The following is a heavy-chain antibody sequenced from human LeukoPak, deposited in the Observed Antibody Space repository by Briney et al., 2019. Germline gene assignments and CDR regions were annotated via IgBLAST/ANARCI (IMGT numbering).Heavy chain of an antibody. CDR3: ARGGGYASPISY. V-gene: IGHV4-59*01. D-gene: IGHD5-12*01. Sequence: SETLSLTCTLSGGSISTYYWSWIRQPPGKGLEWIGYIYHSGSTNYNPSLKSRVTISVDTSKNQFSLKLSSVTAADTAVYYCARGGGYASPISYWGQGALVNGSS. CDR2: IYHSGST. J-gene: IGHJ4*02. CDR1: GGSISTYY.